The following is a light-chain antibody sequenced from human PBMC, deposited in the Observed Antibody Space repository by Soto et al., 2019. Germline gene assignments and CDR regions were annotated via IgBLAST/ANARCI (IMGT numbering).Light chain of an antibody. CDR3: YSAADNNYV. V-gene: IGLV3-27*01. J-gene: IGLJ1*01. CDR1: VLAKKY. Sequence: SYELTQPSSVSVSPGQTARITCSGDVLAKKYARWFQQKPGQAPVLVIYKDSERPSGIPGRFSGSSSGTTVTLTISGAQVEDEADYYCYSAADNNYVFGTGTKLTVL. CDR2: KDS.